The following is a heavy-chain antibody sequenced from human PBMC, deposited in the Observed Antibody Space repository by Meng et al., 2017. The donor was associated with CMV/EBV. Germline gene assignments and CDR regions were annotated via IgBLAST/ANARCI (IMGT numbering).Heavy chain of an antibody. Sequence: KASGYTFTGYYMHWVRQAPGQGLEWMGWINPNSGSTNYAQKFQGRVTITRDTSISTAYMELSRLRSEDTAVYYCARVVSRRDGYNVDYWGQGTLVTVSS. J-gene: IGHJ4*02. CDR2: INPNSGST. V-gene: IGHV1-2*02. D-gene: IGHD5-24*01. CDR1: GYTFTGYY. CDR3: ARVVSRRDGYNVDY.